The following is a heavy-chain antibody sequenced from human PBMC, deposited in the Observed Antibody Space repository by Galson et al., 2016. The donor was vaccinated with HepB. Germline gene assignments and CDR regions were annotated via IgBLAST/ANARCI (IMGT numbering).Heavy chain of an antibody. D-gene: IGHD6-13*01. J-gene: IGHJ4*02. CDR1: GFTFSDYG. V-gene: IGHV3-33*06. CDR3: AKGTQYISSWYFDS. CDR2: ICYDGSDK. Sequence: SLRLSCAVSGFTFSDYGMHWVRQAPGKGLDWVAVICYDGSDKYYRDSVKGRFTISRDNSKNTLYLQMNSLRVEDTAVYYCAKGTQYISSWYFDSWGQGTLVTVSS.